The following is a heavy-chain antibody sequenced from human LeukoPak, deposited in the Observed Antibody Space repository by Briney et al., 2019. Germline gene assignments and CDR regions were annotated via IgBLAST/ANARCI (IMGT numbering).Heavy chain of an antibody. CDR1: GGSFSGYY. Sequence: SETLSLTCAVYGGSFSGYYWSWIRQPPGKGLEWLGEINHSGSTNYNPSLKSRVTISVDTSKNQFSLKLSSVTAADTAVYYCASVVFPADYYDSSGYSFRDYWGQGTLVTVSS. V-gene: IGHV4-34*01. CDR2: INHSGST. D-gene: IGHD3-22*01. CDR3: ASVVFPADYYDSSGYSFRDY. J-gene: IGHJ4*02.